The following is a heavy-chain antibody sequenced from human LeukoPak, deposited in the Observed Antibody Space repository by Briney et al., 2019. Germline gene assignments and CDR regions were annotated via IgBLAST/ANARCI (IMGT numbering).Heavy chain of an antibody. Sequence: SETLSLTCAVYGGSFSGYYWSWIRQPPGKGLGWIGEINHSGSTNYNPSLKSRVTISVDTSKNQFSLKLNSVTAADAAVYYCARVLERTGVNCFDYWDQGILVTVSS. CDR1: GGSFSGYY. V-gene: IGHV4-34*01. CDR2: INHSGST. CDR3: ARVLERTGVNCFDY. D-gene: IGHD1-1*01. J-gene: IGHJ4*02.